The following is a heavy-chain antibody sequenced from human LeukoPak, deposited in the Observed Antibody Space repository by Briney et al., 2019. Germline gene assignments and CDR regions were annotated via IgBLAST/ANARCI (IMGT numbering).Heavy chain of an antibody. D-gene: IGHD6-19*01. V-gene: IGHV4-39*01. CDR2: IYYSGST. CDR3: ARGYSSGIDY. J-gene: IGHJ4*02. CDR1: GGSISSSSYY. Sequence: SETLSLTCTVSGGSISSSSYYWGWIRQPPGKGLEWIGSIYYSGSTYYNPSLKSRVTISVDTSKNQFSLKLSSVTPEDTAVYYCARGYSSGIDYWGQGTLVTVSS.